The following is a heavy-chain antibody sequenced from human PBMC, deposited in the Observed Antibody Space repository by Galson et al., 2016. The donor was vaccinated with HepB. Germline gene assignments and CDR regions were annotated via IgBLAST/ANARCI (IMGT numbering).Heavy chain of an antibody. CDR2: ISVGGHST. V-gene: IGHV3-23*01. D-gene: IGHD2/OR15-2a*01. CDR1: GFTFSSFA. Sequence: SLRLSCAASGFTFSSFAMSWVRLAPGKGLEWVSSISVGGHSTYYADSVKGRFTISRDNSKNTLYLQMNSLRAEDTAVYYCAKDPRGGENKLPPSFDYWGQGTLVTVSS. CDR3: AKDPRGGENKLPPSFDY. J-gene: IGHJ4*02.